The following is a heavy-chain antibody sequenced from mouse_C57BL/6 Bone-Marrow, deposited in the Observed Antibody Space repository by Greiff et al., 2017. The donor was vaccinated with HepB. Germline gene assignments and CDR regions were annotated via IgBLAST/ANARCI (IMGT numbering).Heavy chain of an antibody. D-gene: IGHD1-1*01. J-gene: IGHJ2*01. CDR1: GYTFTDYE. Sequence: QVQLKESGAELVRPGASVTLSCKASGYTFTDYEMHWVKQTPVHGLEWIGAIDPETGGTAYNQKFKGKAILTADKSSSTAYMELRSLTSEDSAVYYCTREVRDYGSSSDYWGQGTTLTVSS. CDR2: IDPETGGT. CDR3: TREVRDYGSSSDY. V-gene: IGHV1-15*01.